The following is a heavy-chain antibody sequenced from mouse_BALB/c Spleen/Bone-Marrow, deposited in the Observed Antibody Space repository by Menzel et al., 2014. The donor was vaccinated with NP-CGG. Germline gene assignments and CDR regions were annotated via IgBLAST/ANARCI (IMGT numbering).Heavy chain of an antibody. CDR1: DYTFTTYW. J-gene: IGHJ4*01. V-gene: IGHV1-52*01. CDR3: ARRTLAMDY. Sequence: QVQLQQSGPDLVRPGSSVKMSCKASDYTFTTYWMHWVKQRPGQGLEWIGMIDPYTSETRLNQKFKDKATMIVDKSSNTAYMQLSSLTSEDSAVYYCARRTLAMDYWGQGTSVTVSS. CDR2: IDPYTSET.